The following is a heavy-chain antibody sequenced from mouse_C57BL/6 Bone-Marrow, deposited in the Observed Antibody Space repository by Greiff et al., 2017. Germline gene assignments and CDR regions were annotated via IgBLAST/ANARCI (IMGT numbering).Heavy chain of an antibody. V-gene: IGHV5-6*01. D-gene: IGHD1-1*01. CDR1: GFTFSSYG. J-gene: IGHJ4*01. CDR2: ISSGGSYT. Sequence: EVQVVESGGDLVKPGGSLKLSCAASGFTFSSYGMSWVRQTPDKRLEWVATISSGGSYTYYPDSVQGRFTISRDNAKNTLYLQMSSLKSEDTAMYYCARQTVVHYYAMDYWGQGTSVTVSS. CDR3: ARQTVVHYYAMDY.